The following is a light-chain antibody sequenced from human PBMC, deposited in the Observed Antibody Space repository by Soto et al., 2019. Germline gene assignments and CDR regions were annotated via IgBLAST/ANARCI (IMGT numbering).Light chain of an antibody. J-gene: IGKJ4*01. CDR1: QSVSSSY. Sequence: EIVLTQSPGTLPLSPGERATLSCRASQSVSSSYVAWYQQKPGQAPRLLIYGASSRATGIPDRFSGSGSGTDFTLNISRLEPEDFPVYYCQQYGSSPLTVSGGTKLEIK. CDR2: GAS. V-gene: IGKV3-20*01. CDR3: QQYGSSPLT.